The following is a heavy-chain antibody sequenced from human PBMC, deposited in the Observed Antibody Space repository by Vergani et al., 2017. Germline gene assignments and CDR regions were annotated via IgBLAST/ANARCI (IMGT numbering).Heavy chain of an antibody. CDR2: MNPNSGNT. CDR3: ARARRTCTADDCPRYYYDD. CDR1: GYTFTSDD. V-gene: IGHV1-8*03. J-gene: IGHJ4*02. Sequence: QVQLVQSGAEVKKPGASVRVSCKASGYTFTSDDLNWVRQAPGQGLEWMGWMNPNSGNTGYAQQLQGRLTITRDTSITTAYMELSGLTSEDMAIYYCARARRTCTADDCPRYYYDDWGQGTLVTVSS. D-gene: IGHD2-8*02.